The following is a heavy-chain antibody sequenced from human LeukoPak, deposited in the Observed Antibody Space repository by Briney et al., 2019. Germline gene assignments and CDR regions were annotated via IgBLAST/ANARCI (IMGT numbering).Heavy chain of an antibody. J-gene: IGHJ3*02. Sequence: ASVKVSCKASGGTFSSYAISWVRQAPGQGLEWMGGIIPIFGTANYAQKFQGRVTITADKSTSTAYMELSSLRSEDTAVYYCASYYLEAFDIWGQGTMVTVSS. CDR2: IIPIFGTA. V-gene: IGHV1-69*06. CDR1: GGTFSSYA. D-gene: IGHD3-10*01. CDR3: ASYYLEAFDI.